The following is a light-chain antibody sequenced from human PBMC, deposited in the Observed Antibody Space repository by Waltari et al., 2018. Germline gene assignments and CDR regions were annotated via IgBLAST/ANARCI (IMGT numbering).Light chain of an antibody. Sequence: QSAQTQPPSASGSPGQSVRRRGRGTSSDVGGYTYLSWYQQHTGKAPQPLLYGVSKRPSGVPDRFSGSKSGTTASLTVSGLQAEDEADYYCSLYAGSNNLGVFGTGTKVTVL. CDR3: SLYAGSNNLGV. CDR1: SSDVGGYTY. J-gene: IGLJ1*01. CDR2: GVS. V-gene: IGLV2-8*01.